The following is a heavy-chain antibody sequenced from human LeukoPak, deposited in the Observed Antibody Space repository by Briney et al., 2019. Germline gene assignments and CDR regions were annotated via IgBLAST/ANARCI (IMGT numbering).Heavy chain of an antibody. J-gene: IGHJ4*02. CDR2: ITTSDGNT. D-gene: IGHD7-27*01. CDR1: GFTFSSYT. V-gene: IGHV3-23*01. Sequence: GGSLRLSCAASGFTFSSYTMSWVRQAPGKGLEWVSTITTSDGNTYYADSVKGRFTVSRDNSKNTLYLQMNSLRAEDTAAYYCAKDGGLWVSAHWGDSWGRGTLVTVSS. CDR3: AKDGGLWVSAHWGDS.